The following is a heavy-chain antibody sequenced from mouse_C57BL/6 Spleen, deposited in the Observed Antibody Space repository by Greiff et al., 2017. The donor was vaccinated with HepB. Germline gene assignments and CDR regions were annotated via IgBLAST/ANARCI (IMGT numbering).Heavy chain of an antibody. D-gene: IGHD1-1*01. J-gene: IGHJ4*01. V-gene: IGHV1-26*01. CDR2: INPNNGGT. Sequence: EVQLQESGPELVKPGASVKISCKASGYTFTDYYMNWVKQSHGKSLEWIGDINPNNGGTSYNQKFKGKATLTVDKSSSTAYMELRSLTSEDSAVYYCARRYYGSSYDLNYAMDYWGQGTSVTVSS. CDR3: ARRYYGSSYDLNYAMDY. CDR1: GYTFTDYY.